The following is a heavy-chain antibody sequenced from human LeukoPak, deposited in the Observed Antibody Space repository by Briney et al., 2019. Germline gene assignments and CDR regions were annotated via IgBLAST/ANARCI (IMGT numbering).Heavy chain of an antibody. V-gene: IGHV4-61*02. CDR1: GGSISSGSYY. CDR2: IYTSGST. J-gene: IGHJ4*02. Sequence: SETLSLTCTVSGGSISSGSYYWSWIRQPAGKGLEWIGRIYTSGSTNYNPSLKSRVTISVDTSKDQFSLKLSPVTAADTAVYYCARGNRITMVRGVGGFDYWGQGTLVTVSS. CDR3: ARGNRITMVRGVGGFDY. D-gene: IGHD3-10*01.